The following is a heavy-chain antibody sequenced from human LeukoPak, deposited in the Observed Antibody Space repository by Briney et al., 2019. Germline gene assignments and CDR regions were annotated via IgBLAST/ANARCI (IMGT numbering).Heavy chain of an antibody. Sequence: SETLSLTCAVSGYSISSGYYWAWIRQPPGKGLEWIGSIYHSGSTYYNPSLKSRVTISVDTSKNQFSLKLSSVTAADTAVYYCARPSTWATVTRYWYFDLWGRGTLVTVSS. V-gene: IGHV4-38-2*01. J-gene: IGHJ2*01. D-gene: IGHD4-17*01. CDR2: IYHSGST. CDR1: GYSISSGYY. CDR3: ARPSTWATVTRYWYFDL.